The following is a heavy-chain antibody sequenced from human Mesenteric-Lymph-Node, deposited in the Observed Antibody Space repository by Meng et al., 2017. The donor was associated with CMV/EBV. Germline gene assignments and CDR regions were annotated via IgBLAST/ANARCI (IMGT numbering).Heavy chain of an antibody. V-gene: IGHV3-30*04. CDR2: ISYDGSNK. CDR3: ARDYDFWSGYFDY. J-gene: IGHJ4*02. Sequence: GESLKISCAAPGFTFSSYAMHWVRQAPGKGLEWVAVISYDGSNKYYADSVKGRFTISRDNSKNTLYLQMKSLRAEDTAVYYCARDYDFWSGYFDYWGQGTLVTVSS. CDR1: GFTFSSYA. D-gene: IGHD3-3*01.